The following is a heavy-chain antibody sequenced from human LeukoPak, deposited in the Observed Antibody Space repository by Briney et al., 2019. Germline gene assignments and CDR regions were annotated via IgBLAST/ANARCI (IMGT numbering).Heavy chain of an antibody. D-gene: IGHD3-10*01. Sequence: GGSLRLSCAASGFMFSTYWMSWVRQAPGKGLEWVANIKQDGSEKNYVDSVKGRFTISRDNAKNTLYLQMDSLRAEDTAVYYCARDLHGSRDVWGKGTTVTVSS. CDR1: GFMFSTYW. CDR2: IKQDGSEK. J-gene: IGHJ6*04. CDR3: ARDLHGSRDV. V-gene: IGHV3-7*01.